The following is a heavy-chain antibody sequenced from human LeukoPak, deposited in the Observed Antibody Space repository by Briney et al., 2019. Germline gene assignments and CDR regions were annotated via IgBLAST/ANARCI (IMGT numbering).Heavy chain of an antibody. V-gene: IGHV1-8*01. D-gene: IGHD1-7*01. CDR2: MNPNSGNT. CDR1: GYTFTSYD. Sequence: GASVKVSCKASGYTFTSYDINWVRQATGQGLEWMGWMNPNSGNTGYAQKFQGRVTMTRNTSISTAYMELSSLRSEDTAVYYCARDGVYNWNYDDLHGYWGQGTLVTVST. CDR3: ARDGVYNWNYDDLHGY. J-gene: IGHJ4*02.